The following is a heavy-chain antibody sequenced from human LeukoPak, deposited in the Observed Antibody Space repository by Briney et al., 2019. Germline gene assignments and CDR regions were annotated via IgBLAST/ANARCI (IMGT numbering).Heavy chain of an antibody. CDR1: GGTFSSYA. CDR2: IIPIFGTA. V-gene: IGHV1-69*06. J-gene: IGHJ6*03. CDR3: ASSEAGTYYYYYMDV. Sequence: ASVKVSCKASGGTFSSYAISWVRQAHGQGLEWMGAIIPIFGTANYAQKFQGRVTITADKSTSTAYMELSSLRSEDTAVYYRASSEAGTYYYYYMDVWGKGTTVTVSS. D-gene: IGHD6-19*01.